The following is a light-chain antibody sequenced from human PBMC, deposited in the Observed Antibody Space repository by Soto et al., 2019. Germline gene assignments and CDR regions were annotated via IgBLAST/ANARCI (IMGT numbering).Light chain of an antibody. CDR2: GAS. CDR1: QSVSNNY. J-gene: IGKJ3*01. Sequence: EIVLTQSPGTLSLSPGEGATLSCRASQSVSNNYLAWYQQKPGQAPRLLIYGASNRATGIPDRFSGSGSGTDFTLTISRLEPEDFAVYYCQQRNSWPLTFGRGTIVDTK. V-gene: IGKV3D-20*02. CDR3: QQRNSWPLT.